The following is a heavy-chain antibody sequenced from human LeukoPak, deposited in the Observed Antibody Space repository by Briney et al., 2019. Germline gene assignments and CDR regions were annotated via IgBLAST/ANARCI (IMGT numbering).Heavy chain of an antibody. V-gene: IGHV6-1*01. CDR3: ARYNWNDGARYFDY. Sequence: SQTLSLTCAISGDSVSSNNIAWNWIRLSPSRGLEWLGRTYYKSKWYNDYAVSVKSRININPDTSKNRFSLQLNPVTPEDTAVYHCARYNWNDGARYFDYWGQGILVTVSS. D-gene: IGHD1-20*01. J-gene: IGHJ4*02. CDR1: GDSVSSNNIA. CDR2: TYYKSKWYN.